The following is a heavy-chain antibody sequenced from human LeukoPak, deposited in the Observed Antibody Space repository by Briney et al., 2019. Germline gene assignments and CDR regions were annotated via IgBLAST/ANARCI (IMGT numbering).Heavy chain of an antibody. D-gene: IGHD3-22*01. CDR3: AKAGDNSGNYGAFDI. Sequence: PGGSLRLSCAASGFTFSNYAMSWVRQAPGKGLEWVSGISGSGAYSYYADSVKGRFTISRDNSKNTLYLQMNSLRAEDTAVYYCAKAGDNSGNYGAFDIWGQGTMVTVSS. V-gene: IGHV3-23*01. J-gene: IGHJ3*02. CDR2: ISGSGAYS. CDR1: GFTFSNYA.